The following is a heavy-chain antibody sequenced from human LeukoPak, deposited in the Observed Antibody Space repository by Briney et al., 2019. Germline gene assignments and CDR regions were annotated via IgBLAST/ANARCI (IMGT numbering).Heavy chain of an antibody. D-gene: IGHD6-19*01. CDR1: GGPFSGYY. V-gene: IGHV4-34*01. Sequence: SETLSLTCAVYGGPFSGYYWSWIRQPPGKGLEWIGSIYYSGSTYYNPSLKSRVTISVDTSKNQFSLKLSSVTAADTAVYYCASGSSGWYGGLDYWGQGTLVTVSS. CDR3: ASGSSGWYGGLDY. CDR2: IYYSGST. J-gene: IGHJ4*02.